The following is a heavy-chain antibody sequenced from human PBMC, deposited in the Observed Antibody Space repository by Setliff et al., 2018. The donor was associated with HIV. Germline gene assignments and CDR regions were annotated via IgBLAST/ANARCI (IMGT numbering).Heavy chain of an antibody. Sequence: SETLSLTCAVYGESFSGYYWSWIRQSPGEGLEWLGGINHSGSTNHNPSLKSRVAISVDTSKNQFSLKLTSVAAADTALYFCARQFGSGFYFDYWGRGTLVTVSS. D-gene: IGHD3-22*01. CDR1: GESFSGYY. V-gene: IGHV4-34*01. J-gene: IGHJ4*02. CDR2: INHSGST. CDR3: ARQFGSGFYFDY.